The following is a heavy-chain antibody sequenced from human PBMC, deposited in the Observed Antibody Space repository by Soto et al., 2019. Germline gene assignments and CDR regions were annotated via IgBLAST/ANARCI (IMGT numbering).Heavy chain of an antibody. J-gene: IGHJ5*02. D-gene: IGHD2-15*01. CDR2: ISSSGTTK. Sequence: QVQLVESGGGLVKPGGSLRLSCAASGFTFSDYYMSWIRQAPGKGLEWVSHISSSGTTKYYADSVKGRFTISRDDAKNSLYLQMNSLRAEDSAVYYCEKDAGSGGSCFVAGGQGTLVTVSS. CDR1: GFTFSDYY. CDR3: EKDAGSGGSCFVA. V-gene: IGHV3-11*01.